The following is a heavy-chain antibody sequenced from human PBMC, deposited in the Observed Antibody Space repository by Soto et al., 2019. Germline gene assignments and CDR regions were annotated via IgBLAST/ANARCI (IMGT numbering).Heavy chain of an antibody. V-gene: IGHV3-23*01. D-gene: IGHD2-2*01. J-gene: IGHJ4*02. Sequence: GGSLRLSCRASGFIFSNFDMTWVRQAPGRGLERVANIPRGGGSAFYADSVEGRFAISRDNSQNTLYLQMDSLRDEDTGVYYCAKAAMSSSPFDSWGQGVLVTVSS. CDR2: IPRGGGSA. CDR3: AKAAMSSSPFDS. CDR1: GFIFSNFD.